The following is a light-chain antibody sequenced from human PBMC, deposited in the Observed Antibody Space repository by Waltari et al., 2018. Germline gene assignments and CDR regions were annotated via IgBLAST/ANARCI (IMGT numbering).Light chain of an antibody. Sequence: DIVMTKYPESLAVSLGERATINCKSSQSVLYSPNNKNYLTWYQQKPVQPPKLLIYWASTREAGVPSRFSGSGSGTDFSLTISSLQAEDVAVYYCQQYYSPFTFGPGTKVDIE. CDR2: WAS. J-gene: IGKJ3*01. CDR3: QQYYSPFT. CDR1: QSVLYSPNNKNY. V-gene: IGKV4-1*01.